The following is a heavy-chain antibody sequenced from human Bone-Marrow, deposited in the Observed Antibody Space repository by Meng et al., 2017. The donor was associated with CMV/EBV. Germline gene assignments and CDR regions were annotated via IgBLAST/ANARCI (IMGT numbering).Heavy chain of an antibody. CDR1: RYPSPDYY. Sequence: FGSECKVPESPVKVSCMLSRYPSPDYYRHRVRAAPGQGLACIGWINPSVGGTNLPQRFEGMVTLTRDPSISPAYMELSRLESDEPAVYYCARGGEWLEWGDFDYWGQGTLVTVAS. CDR2: INPSVGGT. D-gene: IGHD6-19*01. J-gene: IGHJ4*02. V-gene: IGHV1-2*02. CDR3: ARGGEWLEWGDFDY.